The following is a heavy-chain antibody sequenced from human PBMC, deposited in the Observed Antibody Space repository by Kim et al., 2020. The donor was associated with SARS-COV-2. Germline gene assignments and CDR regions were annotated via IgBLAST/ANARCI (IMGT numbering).Heavy chain of an antibody. CDR3: AKGAMDPADV. Sequence: TYYADTVEDRFTISRDNSKNAVYQQMNSRRAEDTAVYYCAKGAMDPADVWGQGTTVTVSS. J-gene: IGHJ6*02. CDR2: T. D-gene: IGHD5-18*01. V-gene: IGHV3-23*01.